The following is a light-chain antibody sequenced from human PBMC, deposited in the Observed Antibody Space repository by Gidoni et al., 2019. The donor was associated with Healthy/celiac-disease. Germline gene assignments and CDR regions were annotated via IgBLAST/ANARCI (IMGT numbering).Light chain of an antibody. CDR2: DAS. V-gene: IGKV1-8*01. Sequence: AIRMTQSPSSFSASTGDRVTINCRASQGISSYLAWYQQKPGKAPKLLIYDASTLQSGVPSRFSGSGSGTDFTLTISCLQSEDFATYYCQQYYSYPRTFGQGTKVEIK. J-gene: IGKJ1*01. CDR3: QQYYSYPRT. CDR1: QGISSY.